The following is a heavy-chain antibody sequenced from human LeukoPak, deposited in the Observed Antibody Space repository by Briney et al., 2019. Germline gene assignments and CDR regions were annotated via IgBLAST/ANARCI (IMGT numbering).Heavy chain of an antibody. CDR1: GFTFSTYV. V-gene: IGHV3-23*01. D-gene: IGHD3-10*01. CDR3: AKRGGSGSYRYYYYYGMDV. Sequence: PGGSLRLSCAVSGFTFSTYVMSWVRQAPGKGLEWVSVISGPGETTYYADSVKGRFTISRDNSMNMLYLQMNSLRAEDTAVYYCAKRGGSGSYRYYYYYGMDVWGQGTTVTVSS. CDR2: ISGPGETT. J-gene: IGHJ6*02.